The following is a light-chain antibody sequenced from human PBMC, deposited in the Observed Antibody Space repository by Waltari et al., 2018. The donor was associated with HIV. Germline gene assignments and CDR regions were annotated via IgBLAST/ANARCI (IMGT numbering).Light chain of an antibody. CDR1: NSNIGGKD. J-gene: IGLJ1*01. CDR2: RTN. Sequence: QSVLTQPPSASGTPGQRVTISCSGSNSNIGGKDVYWFQHLPGTAPKLLIYRTNQRRSVVPDRFSGSKSGTSASLAISGLRSDDEADYYCAAWDDTLSSYVFGTGTTVTV. CDR3: AAWDDTLSSYV. V-gene: IGLV1-47*01.